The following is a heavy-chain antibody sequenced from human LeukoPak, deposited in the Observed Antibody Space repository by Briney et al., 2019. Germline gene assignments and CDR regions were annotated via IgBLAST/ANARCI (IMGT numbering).Heavy chain of an antibody. CDR1: GFTFSSYA. Sequence: GGSLRLSCAASGFTFSSYAMSWVRQAPGKGLEWVSGISGSGGSTYYADSVKGRFTISRDNSKNTLYLQMTSLRAEDTAVYYCAKGRVTVVITGIDYLGQGTLVTVSS. D-gene: IGHD3-22*01. CDR3: AKGRVTVVITGIDY. CDR2: ISGSGGST. J-gene: IGHJ4*02. V-gene: IGHV3-23*01.